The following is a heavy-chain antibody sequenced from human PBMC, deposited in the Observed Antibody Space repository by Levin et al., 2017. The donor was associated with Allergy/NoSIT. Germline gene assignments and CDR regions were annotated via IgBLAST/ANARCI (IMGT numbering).Heavy chain of an antibody. V-gene: IGHV4-31*03. CDR1: GDSMSGRDYY. D-gene: IGHD3-10*01. J-gene: IGHJ6*02. CDR3: VRDECAWFGECYGMDV. CDR2: IHHSGSA. Sequence: PSETLSLTCTVSGDSMSGRDYYWTWIRQYPGRGLEWIGFIHHSGSAYYNPSLKSRLAMSLDTSKRQLSLRLTSVTVADTAVYFCVRDECAWFGECYGMDVWGQGTTVLVSS.